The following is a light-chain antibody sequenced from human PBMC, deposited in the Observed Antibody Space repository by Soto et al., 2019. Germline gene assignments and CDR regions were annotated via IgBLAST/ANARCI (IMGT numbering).Light chain of an antibody. CDR1: QGISSY. V-gene: IGKV1-9*01. CDR3: QQLNTYPWT. Sequence: DIQLTQSPSFLSASVGDRVTITCRASQGISSYLAWYQQKPGKAPKLLISAASTLQSGVPSRFSGSGSGTEFTLAISSLQPEDFATYYCQQLNTYPWTFGQGTKLDI. J-gene: IGKJ1*01. CDR2: AAS.